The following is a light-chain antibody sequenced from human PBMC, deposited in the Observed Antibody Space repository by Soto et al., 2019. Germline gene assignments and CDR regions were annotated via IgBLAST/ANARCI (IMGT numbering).Light chain of an antibody. Sequence: EIVLTQSPGTLSLSPGERATLSCWTSQSTDTRYIAWYQQRPGQAPRLLIYGTSNRATGIPDRFSGSGSGTDFTLTTSRLEPDDFAVYYCQHYDSSSLYSFGQGTKLEIK. J-gene: IGKJ2*03. CDR3: QHYDSSSLYS. V-gene: IGKV3-20*01. CDR2: GTS. CDR1: QSTDTRY.